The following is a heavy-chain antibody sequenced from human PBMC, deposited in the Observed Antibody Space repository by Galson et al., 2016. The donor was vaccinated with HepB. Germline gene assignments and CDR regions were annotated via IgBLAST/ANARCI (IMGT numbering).Heavy chain of an antibody. Sequence: SLRLSCAASGFTFSNFGMHWVRQAPGKGLEWVAVISYDETYKYYADSAKGRFTISRDNSKNTLYLQMNSLRPEDTAVYYYAKDRPAYSGSYWGYFDYWGQGTLVTVSS. CDR1: GFTFSNFG. J-gene: IGHJ4*01. V-gene: IGHV3-30*18. CDR2: ISYDETYK. D-gene: IGHD1-26*01. CDR3: AKDRPAYSGSYWGYFDY.